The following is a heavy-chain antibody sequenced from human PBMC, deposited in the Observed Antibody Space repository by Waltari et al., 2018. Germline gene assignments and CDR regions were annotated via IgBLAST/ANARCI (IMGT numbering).Heavy chain of an antibody. D-gene: IGHD2-8*02. Sequence: QVQLVESGGGVVQPGRSLRLSCAASGFTFSSYAMHWVRQAPGKGLEWVAVISYDGSNKYYADSVKGRFTISRDNSKNTLYLQMNSLRAEDTAVYYCARPYWDAFDIWGQGTMVTVSS. J-gene: IGHJ3*02. CDR1: GFTFSSYA. CDR3: ARPYWDAFDI. CDR2: ISYDGSNK. V-gene: IGHV3-30-3*01.